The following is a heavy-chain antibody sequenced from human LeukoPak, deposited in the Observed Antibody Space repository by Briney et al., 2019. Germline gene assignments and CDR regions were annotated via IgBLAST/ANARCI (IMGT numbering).Heavy chain of an antibody. V-gene: IGHV3-30-3*01. CDR3: ARTGRPPDY. CDR2: ISYDGSNK. CDR1: GFTFSSYA. Sequence: GRSLRLSCAASGFTFSSYAMYWVRQAPGKGLEWVAVISYDGSNKYYADSVKGRFTISRDNSKNTLYLQMNSLRAEDTAVYYCARTGRPPDYWGQGTLVTVSS. J-gene: IGHJ4*02.